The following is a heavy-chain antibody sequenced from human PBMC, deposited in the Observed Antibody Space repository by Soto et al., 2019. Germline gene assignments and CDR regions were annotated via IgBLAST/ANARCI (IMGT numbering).Heavy chain of an antibody. D-gene: IGHD6-13*01. Sequence: LRLSCAASGFTFSSYGMHWVRQAPGKGLEWVAVIWYDGSNKYYADSVKGRFTISRDNSKNTLYLQMNSLRAEDTAVYYCARDQLVTGLYYYYGMDVWGQGTTVTVSS. J-gene: IGHJ6*02. V-gene: IGHV3-33*01. CDR2: IWYDGSNK. CDR3: ARDQLVTGLYYYYGMDV. CDR1: GFTFSSYG.